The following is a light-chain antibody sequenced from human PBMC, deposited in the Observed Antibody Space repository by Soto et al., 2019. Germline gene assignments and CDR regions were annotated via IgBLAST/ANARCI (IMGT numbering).Light chain of an antibody. V-gene: IGLV1-44*01. CDR2: SNV. J-gene: IGLJ3*02. Sequence: QSVLTQAPSASGTPGQRVTISWSGSSSNIGSNTVSWYQQVPGTAPKVLIYSNVQRPSGVPDRFSGSKSGTSASLAIGGLQSEDEADYYCAAWDGSLNGWVFGGGTKLTVL. CDR1: SSNIGSNT. CDR3: AAWDGSLNGWV.